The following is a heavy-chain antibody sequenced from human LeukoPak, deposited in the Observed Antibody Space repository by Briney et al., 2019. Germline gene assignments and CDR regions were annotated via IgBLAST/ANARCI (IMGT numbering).Heavy chain of an antibody. CDR3: ARPIYYDSSGDDAFDI. V-gene: IGHV5-51*01. Sequence: GESLETSCKGSGYSFTSYWIGWVRQMPGKGLEWMGIIYPGDSDTRYSPSFQGQVTISADKSISTAYLQWSSLKASDTAMYYCARPIYYDSSGDDAFDIWGQGTMVTVSS. J-gene: IGHJ3*02. D-gene: IGHD3-22*01. CDR1: GYSFTSYW. CDR2: IYPGDSDT.